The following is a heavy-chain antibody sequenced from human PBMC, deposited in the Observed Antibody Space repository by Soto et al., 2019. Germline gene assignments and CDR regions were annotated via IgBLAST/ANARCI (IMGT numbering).Heavy chain of an antibody. J-gene: IGHJ4*02. CDR2: SSNSGTFS. Sequence: GSLRLSCECSGFTFSDYYVSWILQAPGKGLEWISYSSNSGTFSRYADSVKGRFSISRDNTKNLLYLQMNSLRAEDTAVYYCARSGDNYNRLDYWGQGTPVTVSS. V-gene: IGHV3-11*06. CDR3: ARSGDNYNRLDY. D-gene: IGHD1-1*01. CDR1: GFTFSDYY.